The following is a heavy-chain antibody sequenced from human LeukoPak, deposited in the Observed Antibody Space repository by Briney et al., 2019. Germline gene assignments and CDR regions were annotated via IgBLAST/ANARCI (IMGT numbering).Heavy chain of an antibody. D-gene: IGHD5-18*01. V-gene: IGHV4-59*12. CDR1: GGSISSYY. Sequence: SETLSLTCTVSGGSISSYYWSWIRQPPGKGLEWIGYIYYSGSTNYNPSLKSRVTISVDTSKNQFSLKLSSVTAADTAVYYCARVRVRIQLWSFDYWGQGTLVTVSS. CDR2: IYYSGST. CDR3: ARVRVRIQLWSFDY. J-gene: IGHJ4*02.